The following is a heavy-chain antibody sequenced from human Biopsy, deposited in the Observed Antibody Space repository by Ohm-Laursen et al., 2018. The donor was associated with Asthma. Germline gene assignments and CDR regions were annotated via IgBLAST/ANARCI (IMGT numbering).Heavy chain of an antibody. J-gene: IGHJ4*02. CDR2: IYYSGST. V-gene: IGHV4-31*03. D-gene: IGHD3-22*01. CDR1: SGSITSGGYY. CDR3: ARAQDYYDSRGYYRSFDY. Sequence: TLSLTCTVSSGSITSGGYYWTWIRQPPGKGLEWIGFIYYSGSTYYNPSLKSRVSISIDTSKNQFSLKLSSVTAADTAVYYCARAQDYYDSRGYYRSFDYWGQGTLVTVSS.